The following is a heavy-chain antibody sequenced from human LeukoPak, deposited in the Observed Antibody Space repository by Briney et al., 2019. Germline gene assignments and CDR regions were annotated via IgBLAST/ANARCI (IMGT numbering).Heavy chain of an antibody. J-gene: IGHJ4*02. D-gene: IGHD3-9*01. CDR1: GGSFRGYY. CDR2: IYTSGST. CDR3: AAKLRYFDWEWAYFDY. Sequence: SETLSLTCAVYGGSFRGYYWSWIRQPAGKGLEWIGRIYTSGSTNYNPSLKSRVTMSVDTSKNQFSLKLSSVTAADTAVYYCAAKLRYFDWEWAYFDYWGQGTLVTVSS. V-gene: IGHV4-59*10.